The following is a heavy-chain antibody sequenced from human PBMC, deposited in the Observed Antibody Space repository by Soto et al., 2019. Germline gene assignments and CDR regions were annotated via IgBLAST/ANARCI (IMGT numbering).Heavy chain of an antibody. CDR2: IYWDDGK. CDR1: GFSLSTSGVG. J-gene: IGHJ3*02. D-gene: IGHD6-13*01. V-gene: IGHV2-5*02. CDR3: APSLIAAAIIDDAFDI. Sequence: QITLKESGPTLVKPTQTLTLTCTFSGFSLSTSGVGVGWIRQPPGKALEWIGLIYWDDGKPYSPPLNSRLTIVKDTSKNQVDLTMTNMDPVDTATYYCAPSLIAAAIIDDAFDIWGQGTMVSVSA.